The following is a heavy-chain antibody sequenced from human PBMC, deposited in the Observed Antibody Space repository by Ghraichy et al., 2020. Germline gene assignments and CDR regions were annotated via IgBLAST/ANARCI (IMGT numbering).Heavy chain of an antibody. CDR1: GGSISSYY. D-gene: IGHD4-23*01. CDR3: ATLARWADNAFDI. V-gene: IGHV4-59*01. J-gene: IGHJ3*02. Sequence: ESLNISCTVSGGSISSYYWSWIRQPPGKGLEWIGYIYYSGSTNYNRSLKSRVTISVDTSKNQFSLKLSSVTAADTAVYYCATLARWADNAFDIWGQGTMVTVSS. CDR2: IYYSGST.